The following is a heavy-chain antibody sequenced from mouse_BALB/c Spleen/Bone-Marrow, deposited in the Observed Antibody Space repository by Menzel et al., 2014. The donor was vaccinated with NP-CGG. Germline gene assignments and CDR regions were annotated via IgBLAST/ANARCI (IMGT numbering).Heavy chain of an antibody. CDR3: ARDGYYVFYAMDY. J-gene: IGHJ4*01. Sequence: EVMLVESGGGLVQPGGSLKLSCAASGFTFSSYSMSWVRQTPDKRLELVATINSNGGSTYYPDSVKGRFTISRDNAKNPLYLQMSSLKSEDTAMYYCARDGYYVFYAMDYWGQGTSVTVSS. CDR2: INSNGGST. D-gene: IGHD2-3*01. V-gene: IGHV5-6-3*01. CDR1: GFTFSSYS.